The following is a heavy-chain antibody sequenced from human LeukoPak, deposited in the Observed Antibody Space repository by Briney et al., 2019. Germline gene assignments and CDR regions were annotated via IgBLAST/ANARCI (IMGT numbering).Heavy chain of an antibody. CDR2: IYYSGST. CDR1: GGSISSSSYY. V-gene: IGHV4-39*01. J-gene: IGHJ6*03. CDR3: ARCLGYSYGYGHYYYYMDV. D-gene: IGHD5-18*01. Sequence: SETLSITCTVSGGSISSSSYYWGWIRQPPGKGLEWIGSIYYSGSTYYNPSLKSRVTISVDTSKNQFSLKLSSVTAADTAVYYCARCLGYSYGYGHYYYYMDVWGKGTTVTVSS.